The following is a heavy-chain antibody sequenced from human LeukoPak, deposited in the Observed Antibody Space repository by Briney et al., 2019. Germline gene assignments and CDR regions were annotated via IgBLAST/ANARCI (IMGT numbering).Heavy chain of an antibody. V-gene: IGHV3-21*01. CDR3: ARDLAGYSSGWSDY. CDR1: GFTFSSYS. CDR2: ISSSSSYI. Sequence: PGGSLRLSCAASGFTFSSYSMNWLRQAPGKGLEWVSSISSSSSYIYYADSVKGRFTISSDNAKNSLYLQMNSLRADDTAVYYCARDLAGYSSGWSDYWREGTLVTDSP. J-gene: IGHJ4*02. D-gene: IGHD6-19*01.